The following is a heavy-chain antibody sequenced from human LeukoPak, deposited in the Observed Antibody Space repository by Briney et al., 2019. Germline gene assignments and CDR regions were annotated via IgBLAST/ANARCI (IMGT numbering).Heavy chain of an antibody. D-gene: IGHD3-10*01. CDR1: GFSFSTYD. V-gene: IGHV3-21*06. Sequence: PGGSLTLSCAASGFSFSTYDMNWVRQAAGKGLEWVSSISGSGDYIYYADSVKGRFTISRDNAKNSLFLQMDSLRAEDTAVHYCARDRSGVSYYWGQGTLVTVSS. CDR3: ARDRSGVSYY. J-gene: IGHJ4*02. CDR2: ISGSGDYI.